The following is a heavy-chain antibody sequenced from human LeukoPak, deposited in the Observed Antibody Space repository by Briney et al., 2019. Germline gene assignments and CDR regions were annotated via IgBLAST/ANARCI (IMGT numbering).Heavy chain of an antibody. CDR3: ARGIVGATRYFDY. CDR1: GGSISSTSYY. D-gene: IGHD1-26*01. Sequence: KPSETLSLTCTVSGGSISSTSYYWDWIRQPPGKGLEWIGNFYNSGSTHYSPSLKSRVTMSVDTSKYQFSLKLSSVTAADTAVYYCARGIVGATRYFDYWGQGTLVTVSS. J-gene: IGHJ4*02. V-gene: IGHV4-39*01. CDR2: FYNSGST.